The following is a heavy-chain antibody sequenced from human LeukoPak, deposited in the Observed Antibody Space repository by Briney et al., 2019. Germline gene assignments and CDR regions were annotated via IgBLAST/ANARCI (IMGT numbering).Heavy chain of an antibody. CDR2: ISGSGGST. CDR1: EFTFSSYA. CDR3: AKLYCGGDCYSFNWFDP. Sequence: GGSLRLSCAASEFTFSSYAMSWVRQAPGKGLEWVSAISGSGGSTYYADSVKGRFTISRDNSKNTLYLQMNSLRAEDTAVYYCAKLYCGGDCYSFNWFDPWGQGTLVTVSS. J-gene: IGHJ5*02. D-gene: IGHD2-21*01. V-gene: IGHV3-23*01.